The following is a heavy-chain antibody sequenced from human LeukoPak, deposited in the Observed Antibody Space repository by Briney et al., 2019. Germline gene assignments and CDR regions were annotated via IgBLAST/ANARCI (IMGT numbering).Heavy chain of an antibody. Sequence: GGSLTLTCAASGFTFTSYSYHWVRQAPGKGLEWVAFISPDGSIGNYADSVKGRFTISRDNSKNTVYLQINSLRPEDTALYHCAKDDHYDTSGHGWVFDLWGQGTVVTVSS. CDR3: AKDDHYDTSGHGWVFDL. D-gene: IGHD3-22*01. J-gene: IGHJ3*01. V-gene: IGHV3-30*18. CDR1: GFTFTSYS. CDR2: ISPDGSIG.